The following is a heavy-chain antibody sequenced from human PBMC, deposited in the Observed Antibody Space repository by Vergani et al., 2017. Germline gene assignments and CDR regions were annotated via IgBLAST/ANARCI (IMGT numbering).Heavy chain of an antibody. Sequence: EVQLLESGGGLVQPGGSLRLSCAASGFTFSSYAMSWVRQAPGKGLEWVSAISGSSSYIYYADSVKGRFTISRDNAKNSLYLQMNSLRAEDTAVYYCAREYSSSSGAYYFDYWGQGTLVTVSS. CDR2: ISGSSSYI. J-gene: IGHJ4*02. V-gene: IGHV3-21*01. CDR1: GFTFSSYA. D-gene: IGHD6-6*01. CDR3: AREYSSSSGAYYFDY.